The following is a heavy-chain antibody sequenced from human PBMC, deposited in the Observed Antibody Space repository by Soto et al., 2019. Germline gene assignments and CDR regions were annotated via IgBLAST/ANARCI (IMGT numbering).Heavy chain of an antibody. D-gene: IGHD5-18*01. Sequence: SETLSLTCTVSGGSISSYYWSWIRQPPGKGLEWIGYIYYSGSTNYNPSLKSRVTISVDTSKNQFSLKLSSVTAADTAVYYCARHVESYGNRNHVIDYWGQGTLVTVSS. CDR2: IYYSGST. V-gene: IGHV4-59*08. J-gene: IGHJ4*02. CDR3: ARHVESYGNRNHVIDY. CDR1: GGSISSYY.